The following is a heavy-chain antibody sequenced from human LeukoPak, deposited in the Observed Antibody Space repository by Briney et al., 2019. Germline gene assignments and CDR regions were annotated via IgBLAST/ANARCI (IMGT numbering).Heavy chain of an antibody. D-gene: IGHD6-13*01. J-gene: IGHJ4*02. CDR1: GFTFNNYA. CDR2: ITGTGDST. CDR3: AKDWGKFSSSWYDY. Sequence: GGSLRLSCAASGFTFNNYAMNWVRQTPGKGLEWVSVITGTGDSTYYTDSVKGRFTVSRDNSKNTLYLQMNSLRAEDTAVYYCAKDWGKFSSSWYDYWGQGTLVTVSS. V-gene: IGHV3-23*01.